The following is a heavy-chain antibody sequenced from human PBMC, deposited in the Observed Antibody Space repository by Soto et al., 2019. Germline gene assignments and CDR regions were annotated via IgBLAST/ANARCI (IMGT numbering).Heavy chain of an antibody. CDR3: ARDGEVKGXYDFWSGYHYYYYGMDV. J-gene: IGHJ6*02. Sequence: GGSLRLSCAASGFTFSSYWMSWVRQAPGKGLEWVANIKQDGSEKYYVDSVKGRFTISRDNAKNSLYLQMNSLRAEDTAVYYCARDGEVKGXYDFWSGYHYYYYGMDVWGQGTTVTVSS. V-gene: IGHV3-7*03. D-gene: IGHD3-3*01. CDR1: GFTFSSYW. CDR2: IKQDGSEK.